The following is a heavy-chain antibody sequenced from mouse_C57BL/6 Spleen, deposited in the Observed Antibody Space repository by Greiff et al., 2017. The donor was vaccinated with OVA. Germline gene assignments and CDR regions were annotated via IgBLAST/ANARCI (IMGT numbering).Heavy chain of an antibody. CDR1: GYTFTSYG. D-gene: IGHD1-1*01. J-gene: IGHJ2*01. Sequence: QVQLQQPGAELVRPGSSVKLSCKASGYTFTSYGMHWVKQRPIQGLEWIGNIDPSDSETHYNQKFKDKATLTVDKSSSTAYMQLSSLTSEDSAVYYCARAYYYGSSYYFDYWGQGTTLTVSS. CDR2: IDPSDSET. CDR3: ARAYYYGSSYYFDY. V-gene: IGHV1-52*01.